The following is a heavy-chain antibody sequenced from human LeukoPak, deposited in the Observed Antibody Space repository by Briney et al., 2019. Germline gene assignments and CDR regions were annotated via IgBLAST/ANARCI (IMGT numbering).Heavy chain of an antibody. J-gene: IGHJ4*02. CDR2: IRYDGSQK. D-gene: IGHD3-10*01. CDR1: GFSFRSYG. V-gene: IGHV3-30*02. Sequence: TGGSLRLSCAASGFSFRSYGMHWVRQAPGKGLEWVAFIRYDGSQKFYADSVKGRFTISRDNSKNTLYVQVNSLRAEDTAVYYCAKDGDDYYGSGSHVDYWGQGTLVTVSS. CDR3: AKDGDDYYGSGSHVDY.